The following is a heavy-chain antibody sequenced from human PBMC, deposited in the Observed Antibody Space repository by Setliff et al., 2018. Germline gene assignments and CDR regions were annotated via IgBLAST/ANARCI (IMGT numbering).Heavy chain of an antibody. CDR2: ISPSGSRT. CDR3: AKDLHYWGSDY. J-gene: IGHJ4*02. D-gene: IGHD7-27*01. V-gene: IGHV3-23*01. CDR1: GITLNTYF. Sequence: VGSLRLSCAVSGITLNTYFMSWVRQAPGKGLEWVSGISPSGSRTYYGDSVKGRFTISRDDSKNTLYLQMNSLRAEDTAVYYCAKDLHYWGSDYWGQGTLVTVSS.